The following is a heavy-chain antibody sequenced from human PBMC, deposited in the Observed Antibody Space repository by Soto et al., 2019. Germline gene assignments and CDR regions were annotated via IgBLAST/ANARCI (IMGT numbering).Heavy chain of an antibody. CDR1: GGIFSSYA. V-gene: IGHV1-69*06. CDR2: IIPIFGTA. J-gene: IGHJ5*02. D-gene: IGHD2-15*01. Sequence: SVKVSCKASGGIFSSYAISWVRQAPGQGLEWMGGIIPIFGTANYAQKFQGRVTITADKSTSTAYMELSSLRSEDTAVYYCARLRSPTDMVGPNWFDPWGQGTLVTVSS. CDR3: ARLRSPTDMVGPNWFDP.